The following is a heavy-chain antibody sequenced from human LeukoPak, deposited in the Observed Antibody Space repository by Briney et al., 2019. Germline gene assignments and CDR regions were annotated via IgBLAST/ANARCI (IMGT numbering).Heavy chain of an antibody. CDR3: ARCSISCMPLQIMDV. Sequence: ASVKVSCKASGYTFTGYYMHWVRQAPGQGIEWMGWINPNSGGTNYAQKFQDRVTVTRATSVSTAYMELSSLRSDDTAVYYCARCSISCMPLQIMDVWGKGTTVTVSS. J-gene: IGHJ6*03. CDR2: INPNSGGT. CDR1: GYTFTGYY. V-gene: IGHV1-2*02. D-gene: IGHD2-2*01.